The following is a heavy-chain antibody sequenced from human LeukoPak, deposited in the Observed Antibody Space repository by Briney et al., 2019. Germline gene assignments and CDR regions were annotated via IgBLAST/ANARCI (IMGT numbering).Heavy chain of an antibody. V-gene: IGHV3-30*18. J-gene: IGHJ4*02. Sequence: PGRSLRLSCAASGFTFSSYGMHWVRQAPGKGLEWVAVISYDGSNKYYADSVKGRLTISRDNSKNTLYLQMNSLRAEDTAVYYCAKSIYGSGVDYFDYWGQGTLVTVSS. CDR3: AKSIYGSGVDYFDY. D-gene: IGHD3-10*01. CDR1: GFTFSSYG. CDR2: ISYDGSNK.